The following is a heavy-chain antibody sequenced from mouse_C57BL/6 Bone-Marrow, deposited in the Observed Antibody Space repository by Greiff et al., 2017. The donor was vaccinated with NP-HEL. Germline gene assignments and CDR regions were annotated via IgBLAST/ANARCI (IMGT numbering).Heavy chain of an antibody. Sequence: EVKLVESGGGLVQPGESLKLSCESNEYEFPSHDMSWVRKTPEKRLELVAAINSDGGSTYYPDTMERSFIISRDNTKKTLYLQMSSLRSEDTALDYCARHSSNYDAMDYWGQGTSVTVSS. CDR3: ARHSSNYDAMDY. V-gene: IGHV5-2*01. CDR2: INSDGGST. D-gene: IGHD2-5*01. J-gene: IGHJ4*01. CDR1: EYEFPSHD.